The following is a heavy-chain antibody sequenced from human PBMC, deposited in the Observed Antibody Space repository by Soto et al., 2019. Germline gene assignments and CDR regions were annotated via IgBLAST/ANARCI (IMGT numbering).Heavy chain of an antibody. V-gene: IGHV3-15*05. CDR3: TTGYGSEWCG. J-gene: IGHJ4*02. CDR2: AKRKAAGGAI. D-gene: IGHD6-19*01. Sequence: EVQLVESGGGLVKPGGSLRLSCVISGISLDSAWINWVRQAPGKGLEWVAQAKRKAAGGAIDYAAPVKGRFTISRDDSIDMAYLQMNSLKVEDTAFYYCTTGYGSEWCGWGQGTLVTVSS. CDR1: GISLDSAW.